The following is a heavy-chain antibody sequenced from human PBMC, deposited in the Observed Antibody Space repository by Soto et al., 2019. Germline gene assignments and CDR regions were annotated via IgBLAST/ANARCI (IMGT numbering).Heavy chain of an antibody. CDR1: GYIFSDFG. Sequence: QVQLVQSAAEVKNPGASVKVSCKTSGYIFSDFGIGWVRQAPGQGLEWMGWISGYDGHTNYAQNLQRRVTITTVTSTSTGYLELRGLRSDDTAVYYCAREVASRGGQYDYWGQGTLVTVSS. V-gene: IGHV1-18*01. J-gene: IGHJ4*02. D-gene: IGHD3-16*01. CDR3: AREVASRGGQYDY. CDR2: ISGYDGHT.